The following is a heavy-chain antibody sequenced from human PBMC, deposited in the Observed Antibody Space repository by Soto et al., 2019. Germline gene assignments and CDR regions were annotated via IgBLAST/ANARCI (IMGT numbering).Heavy chain of an antibody. Sequence: GGSLRLSCAASGFSLSTYGMTWVRQAPGKGPEWVASISGGGGTIYYAESVKGRFSISRDHSKNTLYLQMNSLRAEDTAIYFCGKDPNGFYVGAFEFWGQGTMVTVSS. J-gene: IGHJ3*01. D-gene: IGHD3-16*01. CDR3: GKDPNGFYVGAFEF. CDR2: ISGGGGTI. V-gene: IGHV3-23*01. CDR1: GFSLSTYG.